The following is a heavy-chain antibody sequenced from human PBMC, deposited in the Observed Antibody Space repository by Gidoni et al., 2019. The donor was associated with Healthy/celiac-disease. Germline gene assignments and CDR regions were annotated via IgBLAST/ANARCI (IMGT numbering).Heavy chain of an antibody. J-gene: IGHJ3*02. D-gene: IGHD4-17*01. V-gene: IGHV3-30*18. CDR1: GFSFSSYG. CDR3: AKDRLDYDLFDAFDI. Sequence: QVQLVESGGGVVQPGRSLRLSCAASGFSFSSYGMHWVRQEPVKGMEWVAVLSYYGSYKYYADSVKGRFTISRDNSKNTLYLQMNSLRAEDTAVYYCAKDRLDYDLFDAFDIWGQGTMVIVSS. CDR2: LSYYGSYK.